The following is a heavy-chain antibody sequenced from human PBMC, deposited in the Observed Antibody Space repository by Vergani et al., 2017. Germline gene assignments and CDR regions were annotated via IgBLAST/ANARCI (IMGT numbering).Heavy chain of an antibody. CDR2: MTPNSGNT. J-gene: IGHJ4*02. CDR3: ARVTTYYDYVWGSYRALYYFDY. CDR1: GYTFTSYD. D-gene: IGHD3-16*02. V-gene: IGHV1-8*01. Sequence: QVQLVQSGAEVKKPGASVKVSCKASGYTFTSYDINWVRQATGQGLEWMGWMTPNSGNTGYAQKFQGRVTMTRNTSISTAYMELSSLRSEDTAVYYCARVTTYYDYVWGSYRALYYFDYWGQGTLVTVSS.